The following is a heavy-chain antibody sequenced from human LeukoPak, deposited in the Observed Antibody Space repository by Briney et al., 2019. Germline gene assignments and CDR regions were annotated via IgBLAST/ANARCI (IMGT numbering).Heavy chain of an antibody. D-gene: IGHD3-16*01. V-gene: IGHV4-39*07. CDR3: ARGRRIMITFGVPRALDY. Sequence: PSETLSLTCTVSGGSLSSSSYYWSWIRQPPGKGLEWIGEINHSGSTNYNPSLKSRVTISVDTSKNQFSLKLSSVTAADMAVYYCARGRRIMITFGVPRALDYWGQGTLVTVSS. CDR1: GGSLSSSSYY. CDR2: INHSGST. J-gene: IGHJ4*02.